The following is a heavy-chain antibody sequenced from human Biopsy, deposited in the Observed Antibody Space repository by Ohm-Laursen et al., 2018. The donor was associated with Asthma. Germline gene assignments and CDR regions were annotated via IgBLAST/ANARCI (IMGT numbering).Heavy chain of an antibody. D-gene: IGHD1/OR15-1a*01. V-gene: IGHV3-7*01. J-gene: IGHJ4*02. CDR2: INLDGREK. CDR3: VRDLSGEQDF. Sequence: SLRLSCAASGFTFRNFGMHWVRQAPGKGLEWVANINLDGREKYNVDSVKGRFNISRDNAENSLYLQMNNLTAEDTAMYYCVRDLSGEQDFWGQGALVTVSS. CDR1: GFTFRNFG.